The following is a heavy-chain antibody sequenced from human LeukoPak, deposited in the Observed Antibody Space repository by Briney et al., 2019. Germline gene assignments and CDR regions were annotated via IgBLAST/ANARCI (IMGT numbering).Heavy chain of an antibody. CDR1: GFTFDDYG. CDR3: ARDDCSSTSCYKFDP. J-gene: IGHJ5*02. CDR2: INWNGGST. D-gene: IGHD2-2*01. Sequence: GGSLRLSCAASGFTFDDYGMSWVRQAPGKGLEWVSGINWNGGSTGYADSVKGRFTISRDNAKNSLYLQMNSLRAEDTAVYYCARDDCSSTSCYKFDPWGQGTLVTVSS. V-gene: IGHV3-20*04.